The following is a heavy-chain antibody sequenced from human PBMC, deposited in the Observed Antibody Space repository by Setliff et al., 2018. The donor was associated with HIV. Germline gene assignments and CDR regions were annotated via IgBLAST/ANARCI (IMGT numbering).Heavy chain of an antibody. D-gene: IGHD1-20*01. J-gene: IGHJ4*02. Sequence: GGSLRLSCAASGFTFSNYWMHWVRQAPGKGLVWVSRINDDGSSTNYADSVKGRFTISRDTAKNTLFLQMNSLRAEDTAVYYCADGYNTAYWGQGTLVTVSS. V-gene: IGHV3-74*01. CDR3: ADGYNTAY. CDR2: INDDGSST. CDR1: GFTFSNYW.